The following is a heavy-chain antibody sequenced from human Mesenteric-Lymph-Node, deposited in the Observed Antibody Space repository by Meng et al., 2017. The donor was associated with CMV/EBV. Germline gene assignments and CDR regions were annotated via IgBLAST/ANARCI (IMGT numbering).Heavy chain of an antibody. V-gene: IGHV1-2*06. J-gene: IGHJ4*02. CDR2: INPNSGGT. CDR3: ARIQLGSSDY. Sequence: SCKASGYTFTGYYIHWVRQAPGQGLEWMGRINPNSGGTNFAQKFQGRVTMTRDTSISTAYMDLSSLRSDDTAVYFCARIQLGSSDYWGQGTLVTVSS. CDR1: GYTFTGYY. D-gene: IGHD1-1*01.